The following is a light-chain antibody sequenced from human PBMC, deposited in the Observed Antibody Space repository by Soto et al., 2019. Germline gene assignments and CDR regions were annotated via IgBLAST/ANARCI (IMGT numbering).Light chain of an antibody. J-gene: IGKJ1*01. Sequence: VLTQSPATLSLSPGERATLSCRASQSIHTSLAWYQQKPGQAPRLLIYAASRRATGIPDRFSGSGSGTDFTLTISRLEPEDFAFYYCQQYGSSPRTFGQGTKVDIK. V-gene: IGKV3-20*01. CDR3: QQYGSSPRT. CDR1: QSIHTS. CDR2: AAS.